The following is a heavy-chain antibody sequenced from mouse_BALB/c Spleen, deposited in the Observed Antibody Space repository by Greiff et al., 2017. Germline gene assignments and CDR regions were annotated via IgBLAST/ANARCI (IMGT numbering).Heavy chain of an antibody. D-gene: IGHD2-3*01. CDR1: GFTFSSYG. CDR2: ISSGGSYT. CDR3: ATLYDGYPYYFDY. V-gene: IGHV5-6*01. Sequence: EVMLVESGGDLVKPGGSLKLSCAASGFTFSSYGMSWVRQTPDKRLEWVATISSGGSYTYYPDSVKGRFTISRDNAKNTLYLQMSSLKSEDTAMYYCATLYDGYPYYFDYWGQGTTLTVSS. J-gene: IGHJ2*01.